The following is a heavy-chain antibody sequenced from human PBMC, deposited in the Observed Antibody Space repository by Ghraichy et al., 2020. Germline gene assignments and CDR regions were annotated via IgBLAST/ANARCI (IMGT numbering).Heavy chain of an antibody. D-gene: IGHD2-21*02. J-gene: IGHJ4*02. Sequence: GGSLRLSCAASGFTFSNAWMSWVRQAPGKGLEWVGRIKTRTDGGTTDYAAPVEGRFTISRDDSKNTLYLQMNSLKTEDTAVYYCTTGYYCDGDCYSSLNYYWGQGTLVTVSS. V-gene: IGHV3-15*01. CDR1: GFTFSNAW. CDR3: TTGYYCDGDCYSSLNYY. CDR2: IKTRTDGGTT.